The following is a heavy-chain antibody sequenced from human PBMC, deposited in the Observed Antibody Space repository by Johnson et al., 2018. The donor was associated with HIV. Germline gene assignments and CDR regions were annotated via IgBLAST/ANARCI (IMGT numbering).Heavy chain of an antibody. J-gene: IGHJ3*02. CDR3: AKDRGSGWPDAFDI. D-gene: IGHD6-19*01. CDR2: IRYDGSNK. CDR1: GFTFSDYY. Sequence: VQLVESGGGLIQPGGSLRLSCAVSGFTFSDYYMSCIRQAPGKGLEWVAFIRYDGSNKYYADSVKGRFTISRDNSKNTLYLQMNSLRAVDTAVYYCAKDRGSGWPDAFDIWGQGAMVTVSS. V-gene: IGHV3-30*02.